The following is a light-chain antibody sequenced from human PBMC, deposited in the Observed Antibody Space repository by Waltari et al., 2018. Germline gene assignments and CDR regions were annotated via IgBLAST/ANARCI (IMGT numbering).Light chain of an antibody. CDR3: SSYAGSDNFVI. Sequence: QSALTPPPSASGSPGQSVTISCTGTSSDVAGYNYVPWYQQHPGKAPKLMIYEVSKRPSGVPDRFSGSKSGNTASLTVSGLQAEDEADYYCSSYAGSDNFVIFGGGTKLTVL. J-gene: IGLJ2*01. CDR1: SSDVAGYNY. CDR2: EVS. V-gene: IGLV2-8*01.